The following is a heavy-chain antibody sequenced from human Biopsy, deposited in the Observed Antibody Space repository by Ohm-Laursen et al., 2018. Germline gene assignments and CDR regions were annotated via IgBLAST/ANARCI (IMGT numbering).Heavy chain of an antibody. Sequence: ASVKVSCKASGSTFNDYFIHWVRQSPGQGLEWMGWVNPNSGATNSAENFRDRVTLTSDTSISTAYIELRRLISDDTAVYFCARDRMVTIITLVRADTFDIWGQGTLVSVSS. CDR1: GSTFNDYF. D-gene: IGHD3-10*01. CDR3: ARDRMVTIITLVRADTFDI. CDR2: VNPNSGAT. V-gene: IGHV1-2*02. J-gene: IGHJ3*02.